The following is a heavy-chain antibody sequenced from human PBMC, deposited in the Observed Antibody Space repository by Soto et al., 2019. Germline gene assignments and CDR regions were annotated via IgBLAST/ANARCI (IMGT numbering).Heavy chain of an antibody. V-gene: IGHV1-69*13. Sequence: ASVKVSCKASGGTFSSYAISWVRQAPGQGLEWMGGIIPIFGTANYAQKFQGRVTTTADESTSTAYMELSSLRSEDTAVYYCASNARKTSGSYDYWGQGTLVTVSS. CDR1: GGTFSSYA. CDR3: ASNARKTSGSYDY. D-gene: IGHD3-10*01. CDR2: IIPIFGTA. J-gene: IGHJ4*02.